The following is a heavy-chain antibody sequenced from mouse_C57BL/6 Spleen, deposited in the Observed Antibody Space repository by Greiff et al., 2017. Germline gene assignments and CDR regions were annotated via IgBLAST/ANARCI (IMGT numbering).Heavy chain of an antibody. Sequence: QVQLKQPGAELVKPGASVKLSCKASGYTFTEYSIHWVKQRPGQGLEWIGWFYPGSGSTKYNEKFKDKATLTADKASSTVYMELSRLTSEDAAVYFCARHEGNYPYAMDYWGQGTSVTVSS. J-gene: IGHJ4*01. V-gene: IGHV1-62-2*01. CDR2: FYPGSGST. CDR3: ARHEGNYPYAMDY. D-gene: IGHD2-1*01. CDR1: GYTFTEYS.